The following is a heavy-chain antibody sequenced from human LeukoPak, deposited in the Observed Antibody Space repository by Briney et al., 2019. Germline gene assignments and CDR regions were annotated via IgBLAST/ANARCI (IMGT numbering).Heavy chain of an antibody. CDR2: VYPSNSET. CDR1: GYRFTDYW. J-gene: IGHJ4*02. Sequence: GESLKISCKCSGYRFTDYWIAWVRQMPGKGLEWMGIVYPSNSETRYSPSFQGQVTISADKSISTGYLQWNSLKASDTAMYFCARHRYSGSDTQGFDYWGQGTLVTVSS. V-gene: IGHV5-51*01. D-gene: IGHD5-12*01. CDR3: ARHRYSGSDTQGFDY.